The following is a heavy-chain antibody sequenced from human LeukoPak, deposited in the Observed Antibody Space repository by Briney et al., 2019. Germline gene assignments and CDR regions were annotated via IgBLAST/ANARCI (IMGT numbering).Heavy chain of an antibody. CDR3: ARAPETYCSSTSCYRGYNWFDP. CDR2: IYYSGSA. J-gene: IGHJ5*02. D-gene: IGHD2-2*02. Sequence: SETLSLTCTVSGGSISSGDYYWSWIRQPPGKGLEWIGYIYYSGSAYYNPSLKSRVTISVDTSENQFSLKLSSVTAADTAVYYCARAPETYCSSTSCYRGYNWFDPWGQGTLVTVSS. CDR1: GGSISSGDYY. V-gene: IGHV4-30-4*08.